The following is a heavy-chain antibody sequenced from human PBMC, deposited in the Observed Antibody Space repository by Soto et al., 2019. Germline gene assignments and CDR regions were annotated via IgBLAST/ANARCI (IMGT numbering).Heavy chain of an antibody. CDR2: ISGSGGST. D-gene: IGHD3-10*01. Sequence: GGSLRLSCAASGFTFSSYAMSWVRQAPGKGLEWVSAISGSGGSTYYADSVKGRFTISRDNSKNTLYLQMNSLRAEDTAVYYCAKDFGILWFGELLSLFDYWGQGTRVTVSS. V-gene: IGHV3-23*01. CDR3: AKDFGILWFGELLSLFDY. CDR1: GFTFSSYA. J-gene: IGHJ4*02.